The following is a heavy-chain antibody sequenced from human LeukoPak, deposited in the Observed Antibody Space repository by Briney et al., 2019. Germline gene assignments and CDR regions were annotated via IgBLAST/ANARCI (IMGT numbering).Heavy chain of an antibody. CDR2: ISYDGSNK. Sequence: GRSLRLSCAASGFTFSSYGMHWVRQAPGKGLEWVAVISYDGSNKYYADSVKGRFTISRDNSKNTLYLQMNSLRAEDTAVYYCAKDLLNGSGSSWGQGTLVTVSS. J-gene: IGHJ4*02. D-gene: IGHD3-10*01. V-gene: IGHV3-30*18. CDR3: AKDLLNGSGSS. CDR1: GFTFSSYG.